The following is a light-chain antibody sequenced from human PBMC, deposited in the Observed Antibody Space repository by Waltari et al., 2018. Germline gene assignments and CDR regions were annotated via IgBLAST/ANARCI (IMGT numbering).Light chain of an antibody. V-gene: IGLV2-14*03. J-gene: IGLJ2*01. CDR2: DVN. Sequence: QSALTQPASVSGSRGQSITISCTVTSSDVGSYNYVSWYLQYPGKAPKLIIFDVNKRPSGVSHRFSGSKSANTASLTISGLQAEDETDYYCSSYTSGSTYVVFGGGTKLTVL. CDR3: SSYTSGSTYVV. CDR1: SSDVGSYNY.